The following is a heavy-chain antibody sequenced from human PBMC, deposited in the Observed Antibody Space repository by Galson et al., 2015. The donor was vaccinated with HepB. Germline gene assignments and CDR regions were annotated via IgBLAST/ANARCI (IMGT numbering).Heavy chain of an antibody. J-gene: IGHJ5*02. CDR2: IIPIFGTA. V-gene: IGHV1-69*13. Sequence: SVKVSCKASGGTFSSYAISWVRQAPGQGLEWMGGIIPIFGTANYAQKFQGRVTITADESTSTAYMELSSLRSEDTAVYYCAKASRLMNWFDPWGQGTLDTVSS. CDR1: GGTFSSYA. D-gene: IGHD3-16*01. CDR3: AKASRLMNWFDP.